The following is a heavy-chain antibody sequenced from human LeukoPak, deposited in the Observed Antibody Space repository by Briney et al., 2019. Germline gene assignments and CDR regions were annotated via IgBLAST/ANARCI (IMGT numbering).Heavy chain of an antibody. CDR1: GGTFSSYA. CDR3: ARVRGSYGEYFQH. Sequence: ASVKVSCKASGGTFSSYAISWVRQAPGQGLEWMGIINPSGGSTSYAQKFQGRVTMTRDTSTSTVYMELSSLRSEDTAVYYCARVRGSYGEYFQHWGQGTLVTVSS. J-gene: IGHJ1*01. D-gene: IGHD1-26*01. CDR2: INPSGGST. V-gene: IGHV1-46*01.